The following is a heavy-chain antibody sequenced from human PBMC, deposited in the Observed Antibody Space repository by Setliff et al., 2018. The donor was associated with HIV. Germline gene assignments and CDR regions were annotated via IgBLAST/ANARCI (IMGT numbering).Heavy chain of an antibody. CDR1: GFTLSSYA. D-gene: IGHD2-2*01. CDR2: ISGGGDRT. CDR3: ARGKIVVVPAAMRPFDY. J-gene: IGHJ4*02. V-gene: IGHV3-23*01. Sequence: PGGSLRLSCAASGFTLSSYAMTWVRQAPGKGLEWVSAISGGGDRTYHADSVRGLFTISRYNSKNSLYLQMNSLRAEDTAVYYCARGKIVVVPAAMRPFDYWGQGTLVTVSS.